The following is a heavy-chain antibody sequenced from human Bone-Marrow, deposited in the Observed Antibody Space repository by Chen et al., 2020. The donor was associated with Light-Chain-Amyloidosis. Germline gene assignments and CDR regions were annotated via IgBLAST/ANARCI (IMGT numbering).Heavy chain of an antibody. CDR2: FDPEDEEM. V-gene: IGHV1-24*01. Sequence: QVQLVQSGAEVKRPGASVKVSCKVSGDSLTALAIHWVRQAPGKGLEWVGGFDPEDEEMMYGKKFQGRVRMIEDTSTETAYMELTSLTSEDTAIYYCATDVDVGDYYETGFNYWGQGTLVTVSS. J-gene: IGHJ4*02. CDR3: ATDVDVGDYYETGFNY. D-gene: IGHD3-22*01. CDR1: GDSLTALA.